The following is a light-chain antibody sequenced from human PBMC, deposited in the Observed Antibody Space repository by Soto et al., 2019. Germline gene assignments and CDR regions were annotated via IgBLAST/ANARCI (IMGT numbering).Light chain of an antibody. J-gene: IGLJ3*02. Sequence: QSALTQPASVSGSPGQSITISCTGTSSDVGGYNSVSWYQQHPGKAPKLLIYEATNRPSGVSNRFSGSKSGNTASLTISGLQAEDEADYYCSSYTRSSTLVFGGGTKVTVL. CDR2: EAT. V-gene: IGLV2-14*01. CDR3: SSYTRSSTLV. CDR1: SSDVGGYNS.